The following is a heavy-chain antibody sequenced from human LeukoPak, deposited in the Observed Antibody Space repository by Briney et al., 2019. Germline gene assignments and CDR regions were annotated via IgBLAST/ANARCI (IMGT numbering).Heavy chain of an antibody. J-gene: IGHJ4*02. CDR2: IIPIFGIT. V-gene: IGHV1-69*13. Sequence: GASVKVSCKASGGTLFSYAINWVRQAPGQGLEWMGRIIPIFGITNYAQKFQARVTITADESTGTAYMELSSLRSEDTAVYFCARWAPSCSSASCPFYFDFWGQGTLVTVSS. CDR1: GGTLFSYA. CDR3: ARWAPSCSSASCPFYFDF. D-gene: IGHD2-2*01.